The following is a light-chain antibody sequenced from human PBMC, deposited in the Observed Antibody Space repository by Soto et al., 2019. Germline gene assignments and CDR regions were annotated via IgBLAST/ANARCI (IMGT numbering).Light chain of an antibody. CDR2: DVT. V-gene: IGLV2-14*01. Sequence: QPASVSGSPGQSIAISCTGTSSDVGGYNYVSWYQQHPGKAPKLIIYDVTNRPSGVSNRFSGSKSGNTASLTISGLQAEDEADYYCSSYTSSSTYVFGTGTKVTVL. CDR3: SSYTSSSTYV. CDR1: SSDVGGYNY. J-gene: IGLJ1*01.